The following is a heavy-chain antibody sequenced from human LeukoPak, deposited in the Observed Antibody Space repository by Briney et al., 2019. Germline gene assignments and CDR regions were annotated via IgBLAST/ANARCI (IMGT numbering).Heavy chain of an antibody. J-gene: IGHJ5*02. Sequence: SVKVSCKASGGTFSSYAISWVRQAPGQGLEWMGGIIPIFGTANYAQKFQGRVTITADESTSTAYMELSSLRSEDTAVYYCVRDLGCSSTSCPWGQGTLVTVSS. CDR2: IIPIFGTA. CDR1: GGTFSSYA. CDR3: VRDLGCSSTSCP. V-gene: IGHV1-69*13. D-gene: IGHD2-2*01.